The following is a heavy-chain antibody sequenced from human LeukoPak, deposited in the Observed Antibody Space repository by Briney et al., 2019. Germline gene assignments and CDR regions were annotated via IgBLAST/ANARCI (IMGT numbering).Heavy chain of an antibody. D-gene: IGHD6-6*01. CDR1: GFTFSSYA. Sequence: PGGSLRLSCAASGFTFSSYAMSWVRQAPGKGLEWVSAISGSGGSTYYADSVKGRFTISRDNSKNTLYLQMNSLRAEDTAVYYCAREYSSSYYYYGMDVWGQGTTVTVSS. CDR2: ISGSGGST. V-gene: IGHV3-23*01. CDR3: AREYSSSYYYYGMDV. J-gene: IGHJ6*02.